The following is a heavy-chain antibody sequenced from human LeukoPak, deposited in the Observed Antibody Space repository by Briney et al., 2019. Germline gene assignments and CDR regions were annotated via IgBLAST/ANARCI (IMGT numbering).Heavy chain of an antibody. J-gene: IGHJ5*02. CDR2: ISNSGSSI. Sequence: GGSLRLSCAASGFSFSDYYMSWIRQAPGKGPEWVSYISNSGSSIYYADSVKGRFTISRDNAKNSLYLQMNSLRAEDTAVYYCARCSGGSCRNWFDPWGQGTLVTVSS. CDR1: GFSFSDYY. D-gene: IGHD2-15*01. CDR3: ARCSGGSCRNWFDP. V-gene: IGHV3-11*01.